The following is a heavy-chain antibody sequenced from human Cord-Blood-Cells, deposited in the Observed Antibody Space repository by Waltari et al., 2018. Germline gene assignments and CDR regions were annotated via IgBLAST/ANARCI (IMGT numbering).Heavy chain of an antibody. Sequence: QVQLQQWGAGLLKPSETLSLTCAVYGGSFSGYYWSWIRQPPGKGLEWIGEINHSGSTNYNPSLKIRVTISVDTSKNQFSLKLSSVTAADTAVYYCARGLERDIVVVPAAIKLDPWGQGTLVTVSS. CDR1: GGSFSGYY. J-gene: IGHJ5*02. D-gene: IGHD2-2*01. CDR3: ARGLERDIVVVPAAIKLDP. CDR2: INHSGST. V-gene: IGHV4-34*01.